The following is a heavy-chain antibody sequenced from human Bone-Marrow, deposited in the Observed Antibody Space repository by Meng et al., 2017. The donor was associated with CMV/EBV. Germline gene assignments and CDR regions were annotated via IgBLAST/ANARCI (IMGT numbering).Heavy chain of an antibody. D-gene: IGHD6-6*01. CDR3: ARDMIASRPGWFDP. CDR1: GYTFTTYG. J-gene: IGHJ5*02. CDR2: ISNYNGNT. Sequence: QVQLVQSGVEVKKPGASVKVSCKASGYTFTTYGLSWVRQAPGQGLEWRGWISNYNGNTNYAQKFQDRVTMTTDASTSIAYMELRSLRFDGTAIYYCARDMIASRPGWFDPWGQGTLVTVSS. V-gene: IGHV1-18*01.